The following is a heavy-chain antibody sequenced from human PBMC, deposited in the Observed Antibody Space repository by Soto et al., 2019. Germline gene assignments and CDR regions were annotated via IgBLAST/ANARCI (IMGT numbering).Heavy chain of an antibody. D-gene: IGHD6-19*01. CDR1: GGSISSNW. CDR3: ARVAAGMAV. Sequence: QVQLQESGPGLVKPSGTLSLTCVVSGGSISSNWWSWVRQPPGKGLEWIGEISHVGSTTYNPSLKSRVTISVDKSKNQFSLNLNSVTAADTAVYYCARVAAGMAVWGRGTTVTFSS. CDR2: ISHVGST. J-gene: IGHJ6*02. V-gene: IGHV4-4*02.